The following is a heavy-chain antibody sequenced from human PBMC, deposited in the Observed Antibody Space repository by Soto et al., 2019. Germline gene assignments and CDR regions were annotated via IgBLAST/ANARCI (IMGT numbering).Heavy chain of an antibody. Sequence: ASVKVSCKASGYTFTGYYMHWVRQAPGQGLEWMGWINPNSGGTNYAQKFQGWVTMTRDTSISTAYMELSRLRSDDTAVYYCASGRRFLEWLLSSRYGMDVWGQGTTVTVSS. V-gene: IGHV1-2*04. CDR3: ASGRRFLEWLLSSRYGMDV. D-gene: IGHD3-3*01. J-gene: IGHJ6*02. CDR2: INPNSGGT. CDR1: GYTFTGYY.